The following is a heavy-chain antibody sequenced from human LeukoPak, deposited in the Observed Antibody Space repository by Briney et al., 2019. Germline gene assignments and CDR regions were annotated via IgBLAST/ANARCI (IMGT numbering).Heavy chain of an antibody. CDR1: GGSFSGYY. V-gene: IGHV4-34*01. CDR2: INHSGST. CDR3: ARRGYGSGSYYQGA. J-gene: IGHJ5*02. D-gene: IGHD3-10*01. Sequence: SETLSLTCAVYGGSFSGYYWSWIRQPPGKGLEWIGEINHSGSTNYNPSLKSRVTMSVDTSKNQFSLKLSSVTAADTAVYYCARRGYGSGSYYQGAWGQGTLVTVSS.